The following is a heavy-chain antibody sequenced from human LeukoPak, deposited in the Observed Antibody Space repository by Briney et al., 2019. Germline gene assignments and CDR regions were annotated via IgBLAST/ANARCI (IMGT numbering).Heavy chain of an antibody. CDR1: GGSSSGYY. CDR2: INHSGST. V-gene: IGHV4-34*01. Sequence: PSETLSLTCAVYGGSSSGYYWSWIRQPPGKGLEWIGEINHSGSTNYNPSLKSRVTISVDTSKNQFSLKLSSVTAADTAVYYCARGRIVGATSATGYWGQGTLVTVSS. CDR3: ARGRIVGATSATGY. D-gene: IGHD1-26*01. J-gene: IGHJ4*02.